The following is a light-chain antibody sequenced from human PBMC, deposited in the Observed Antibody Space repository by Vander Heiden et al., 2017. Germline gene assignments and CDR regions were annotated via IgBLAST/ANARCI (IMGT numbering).Light chain of an antibody. J-gene: IGLJ2*01. V-gene: IGLV1-44*01. Sequence: QSVLTQPPSASGNPGHTVTISCYGSRYHIGSYTVNWYQQVPGTAPRLLIFKTNQRPSGVPDRFFGSKSGASASLAISGLQSGDEATYYCAAWDDNLSGVLFGGGTKMSVL. CDR1: RYHIGSYT. CDR3: AAWDDNLSGVL. CDR2: KTN.